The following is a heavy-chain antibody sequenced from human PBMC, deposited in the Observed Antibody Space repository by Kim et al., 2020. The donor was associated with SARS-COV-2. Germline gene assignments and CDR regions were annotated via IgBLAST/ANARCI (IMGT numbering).Heavy chain of an antibody. CDR1: GYSFTSYW. V-gene: IGHV5-10-1*01. Sequence: GESLKTSCKGSGYSFTSYWISWVRQMPGKGLEWMGRIDPSDSYTNYSPSFQGHVTISADKSISTAYLQWSSLKASDTAMYYCARHPPPGYDSSGYYGDYFDYWGQGTLVTVSS. D-gene: IGHD3-22*01. J-gene: IGHJ4*02. CDR2: IDPSDSYT. CDR3: ARHPPPGYDSSGYYGDYFDY.